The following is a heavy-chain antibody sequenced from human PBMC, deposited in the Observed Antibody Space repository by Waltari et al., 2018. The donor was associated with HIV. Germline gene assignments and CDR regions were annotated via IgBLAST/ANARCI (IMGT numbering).Heavy chain of an antibody. D-gene: IGHD4-17*01. J-gene: IGHJ4*02. CDR3: ARDGAYGDYGLEDY. V-gene: IGHV3-66*01. CDR1: GFTVSSNY. CDR2: IYSGGNT. Sequence: EVQLVESGGGLVQPGGSLRLSCAASGFTVSSNYMNWVRQAPGKGLEWVSVIYSGGNTYDADSVKGRFTISRDNSKNTLYLQMNSRRAEDTAVYDCARDGAYGDYGLEDYWGQGTLVTVSS.